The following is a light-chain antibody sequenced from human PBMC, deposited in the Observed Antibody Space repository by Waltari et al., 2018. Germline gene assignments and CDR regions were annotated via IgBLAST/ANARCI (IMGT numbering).Light chain of an antibody. V-gene: IGLV2-14*03. CDR1: SSDVGSYNS. CDR2: DVS. J-gene: IGLJ3*02. CDR3: SSQSSNNVVL. Sequence: QSALTQPASVSGSPGQSITIPCPGTSSDVGSYNSVFWYQDHPGQGPKVIIYDVSDRPSGVSARFSGSKSGNTASLTISGLQAEDEADYYCSSQSSNNVVLFGGGTKVTVL.